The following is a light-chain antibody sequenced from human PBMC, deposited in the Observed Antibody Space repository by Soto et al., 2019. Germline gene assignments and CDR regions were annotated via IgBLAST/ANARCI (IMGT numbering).Light chain of an antibody. V-gene: IGKV1-5*03. J-gene: IGKJ1*01. CDR3: QQYNSYPWT. CDR2: KAS. CDR1: QSISSW. Sequence: DIQMTQSPSTLSASVGDRVTITCRASQSISSWLAWYQQKPGKAPKLLIYKASSLESGVPSRFSGSGSGTEFTLTISSLQPDDFAPYYCQQYNSYPWTLGQGTKVDTK.